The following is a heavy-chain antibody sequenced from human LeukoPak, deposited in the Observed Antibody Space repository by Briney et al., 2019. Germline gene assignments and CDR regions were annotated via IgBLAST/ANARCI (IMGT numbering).Heavy chain of an antibody. CDR1: GFTFSSYA. D-gene: IGHD3-22*01. CDR3: AKDRGYYDSSGYTN. J-gene: IGHJ4*02. CDR2: ISGSGGST. Sequence: GGSLRLSCAASGFTFSSYAMSWVRQAPGKGLEWVSAISGSGGSTYYADSVKGRFTISRDNSKNTLYLQMNSLRAKDTAVYYCAKDRGYYDSSGYTNWGQGTLVTVSS. V-gene: IGHV3-23*01.